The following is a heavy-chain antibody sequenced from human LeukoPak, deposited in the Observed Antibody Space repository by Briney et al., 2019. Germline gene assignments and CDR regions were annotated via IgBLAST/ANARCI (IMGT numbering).Heavy chain of an antibody. J-gene: IGHJ4*02. Sequence: GGPLRLPCAASGFTFSSYAMSWVRQAPGKGLEWVSAISGSGGSTYYADSVKGRFTISRDNSKNTLYLQMNSLRAEDTAGYYCAKDVRGSGSPQGYWGQGTLVTVSS. CDR2: ISGSGGST. V-gene: IGHV3-23*01. CDR3: AKDVRGSGSPQGY. D-gene: IGHD3-10*01. CDR1: GFTFSSYA.